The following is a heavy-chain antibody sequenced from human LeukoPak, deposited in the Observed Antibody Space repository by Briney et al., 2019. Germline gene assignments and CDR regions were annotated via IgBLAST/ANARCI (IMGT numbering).Heavy chain of an antibody. CDR2: INPNSGGT. J-gene: IGHJ3*02. Sequence: EASVKVSCKASGYTFTGYYMHWVRQAPGQGLEWMGWINPNSGGTNYAQKFQGRVTMTRDTSISTAYMELSRLRSDDTAVYYCARSRGEYCSSTSCRLGAFDIWGQGTMVTVSS. D-gene: IGHD2-2*01. V-gene: IGHV1-2*02. CDR1: GYTFTGYY. CDR3: ARSRGEYCSSTSCRLGAFDI.